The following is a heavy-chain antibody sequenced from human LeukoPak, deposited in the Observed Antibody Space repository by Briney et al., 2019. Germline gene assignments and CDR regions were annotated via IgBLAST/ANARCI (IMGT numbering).Heavy chain of an antibody. Sequence: PGGSLRLSCVASGFNFSDYYMNWIRQSPGKGLEWISYMSSRSGIIYYADSVKGRFTISRDNARNSLYLQMNSLRVDDTAVYYCAGGLLEAQGWLQWLGTVYSMDVWGQGTPVTVSS. CDR2: MSSRSGII. J-gene: IGHJ6*02. V-gene: IGHV3-11*01. CDR3: AGGLLEAQGWLQWLGTVYSMDV. D-gene: IGHD5-24*01. CDR1: GFNFSDYY.